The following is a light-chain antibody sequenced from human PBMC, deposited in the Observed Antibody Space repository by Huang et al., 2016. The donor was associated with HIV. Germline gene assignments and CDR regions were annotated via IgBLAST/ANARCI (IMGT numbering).Light chain of an antibody. V-gene: IGKV3-15*01. Sequence: EVVLTQSPATLSVSPGEGAPLSCRASQSVSINLAWFQQKPGQPPRLLIYGVSTRATGIPPRFSGSGSGTDFTLTISSLQSEDFAVYYCHQYNTWPRTFGQGTKVEI. J-gene: IGKJ1*01. CDR1: QSVSIN. CDR2: GVS. CDR3: HQYNTWPRT.